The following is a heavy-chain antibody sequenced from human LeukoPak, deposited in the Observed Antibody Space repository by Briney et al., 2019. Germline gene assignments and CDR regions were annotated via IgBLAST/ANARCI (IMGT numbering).Heavy chain of an antibody. CDR3: AKYYHDSSGYGAFDI. J-gene: IGHJ3*02. V-gene: IGHV4-59*01. CDR2: FYKSGRT. Sequence: SETLSLTCTVSGGSISSDYWSWIRQPPGKGLEWIGYFYKSGRTNYKPSLKSRVTISVDTSKNQFSLKLSFMTAADTAVYYCAKYYHDSSGYGAFDIWGQGTMVTVSS. D-gene: IGHD3-22*01. CDR1: GGSISSDY.